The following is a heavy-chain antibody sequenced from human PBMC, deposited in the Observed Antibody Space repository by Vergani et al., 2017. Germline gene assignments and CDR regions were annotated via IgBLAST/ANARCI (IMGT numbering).Heavy chain of an antibody. CDR1: GYSFTSYW. J-gene: IGHJ1*01. CDR3: ARHSTRYSSSSGXFQH. D-gene: IGHD6-6*01. Sequence: EVQLVQSGAEVKKPGESLRISCKGSGYSFTSYWISWVRQMTGKGLEWMGRIDPSDSYTNYSPSFPGHVTISADKSISTAYRQWSSRKASDTAMYYCARHSTRYSSSSGXFQHWGQGTLVTVSS. CDR2: IDPSDSYT. V-gene: IGHV5-10-1*03.